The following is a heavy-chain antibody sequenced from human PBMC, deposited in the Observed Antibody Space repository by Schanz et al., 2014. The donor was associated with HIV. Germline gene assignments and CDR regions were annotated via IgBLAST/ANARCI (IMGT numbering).Heavy chain of an antibody. CDR3: ARGGLQWHPAWFDY. CDR2: ISSNTNYI. J-gene: IGHJ4*02. V-gene: IGHV3-21*01. Sequence: DVQLVESGGGLVKRGGSLRLSCAASGFTFNNYGVNWVRQAPGKGLEWISSISSNTNYINYAASVKGRFTISRDNAKNSLSLQMSILSAEDTAVYYCARGGLQWHPAWFDYWGQGTLVTVSS. CDR1: GFTFNNYG. D-gene: IGHD1-1*01.